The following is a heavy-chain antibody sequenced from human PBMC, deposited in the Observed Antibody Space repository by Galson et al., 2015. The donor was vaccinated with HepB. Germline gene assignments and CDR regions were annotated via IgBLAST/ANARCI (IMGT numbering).Heavy chain of an antibody. V-gene: IGHV3-48*01. CDR1: KFNFSSYS. J-gene: IGHJ4*02. CDR3: ARDPGVQLERRGRISMVQGAISYVDY. Sequence: SLRLSCAASKFNFSSYSMNWVRQAPGRGLEWVSYISSGSRTIFYADSLKGRFTVSRDNAKNSLYQQVNSLRAEDTAVYYCARDPGVQLERRGRISMVQGAISYVDYWGQGALVTVSS. D-gene: IGHD3-10*01. CDR2: ISSGSRTI.